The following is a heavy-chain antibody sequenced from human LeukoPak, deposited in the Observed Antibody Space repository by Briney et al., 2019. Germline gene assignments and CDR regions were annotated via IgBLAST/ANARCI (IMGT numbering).Heavy chain of an antibody. Sequence: SETLSLTCAVYGGSFSGYYWSWIRQPPGKGLEWIGEINHSGSTNYNPSLKSRVTISVDTSKNQFSLKLSSVTAADTAVYYCARGVSSENLGYCSGGSCSGADYWGQGTLVTVSS. CDR2: INHSGST. J-gene: IGHJ4*02. D-gene: IGHD2-15*01. CDR3: ARGVSSENLGYCSGGSCSGADY. CDR1: GGSFSGYY. V-gene: IGHV4-34*01.